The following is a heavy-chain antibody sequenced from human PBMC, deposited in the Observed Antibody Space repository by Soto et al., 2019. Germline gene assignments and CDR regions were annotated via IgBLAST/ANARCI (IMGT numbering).Heavy chain of an antibody. J-gene: IGHJ4*02. D-gene: IGHD3-9*01. CDR1: GYTFTSYY. V-gene: IGHV1-46*03. Sequence: ASVKVSCKASGYTFTSYYMHWVRQAPGQGLEWMGIINPSGGSTSYAQKFQGRVTMTRDTSTSTVYMELSSLRSEDTAVYYCARDRKYVLRYFDWLPTFDYWGQGTLVTVSS. CDR3: ARDRKYVLRYFDWLPTFDY. CDR2: INPSGGST.